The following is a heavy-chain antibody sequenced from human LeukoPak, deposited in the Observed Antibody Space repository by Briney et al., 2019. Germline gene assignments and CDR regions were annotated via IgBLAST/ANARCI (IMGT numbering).Heavy chain of an antibody. D-gene: IGHD3-10*01. CDR2: IIPIFGTA. CDR3: ARGAMVRGVIDFDY. V-gene: IGHV1-69*05. CDR1: GGTFSSYA. J-gene: IGHJ4*02. Sequence: SVTVSCKASGGTFSSYAISWVRQAPGQGLEWMGGIIPIFGTANYAQKFQGRVTITTDESTSTAYMELSSLRSEDTAVYYCARGAMVRGVIDFDYWGQGTLVTVSS.